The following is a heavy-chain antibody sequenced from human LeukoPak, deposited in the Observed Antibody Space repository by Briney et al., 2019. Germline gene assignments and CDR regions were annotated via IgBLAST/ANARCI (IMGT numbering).Heavy chain of an antibody. CDR3: ARDYTSGWYNFDY. CDR2: IIPILGIA. CDR1: GGTFSSYA. J-gene: IGHJ4*02. D-gene: IGHD6-19*01. V-gene: IGHV1-69*04. Sequence: SVKVSCKASGGTFSSYAISWVRQAPGQGLEWMGRIIPILGIANYAQKFQGRVTITADKSTSTAYMELSSLRSEDTAVYYCARDYTSGWYNFDYWGQGPLVTVSS.